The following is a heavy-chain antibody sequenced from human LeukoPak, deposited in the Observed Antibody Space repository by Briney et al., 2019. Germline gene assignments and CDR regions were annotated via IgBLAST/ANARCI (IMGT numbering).Heavy chain of an antibody. CDR2: ISGSGGS. CDR3: AKVSSWNIDQ. D-gene: IGHD6-13*01. J-gene: IGHJ4*02. CDR1: GFTFSSYA. V-gene: IGHV3-23*01. Sequence: GGSLRLSCAASGFTFSSYAMSWVRQAPGKGLEWVSAISGSGGSNYADSVKGRFTISRDNSKNTLYLQMNSLRAEDTAVYYCAKVSSWNIDQWGQGTLVTVSS.